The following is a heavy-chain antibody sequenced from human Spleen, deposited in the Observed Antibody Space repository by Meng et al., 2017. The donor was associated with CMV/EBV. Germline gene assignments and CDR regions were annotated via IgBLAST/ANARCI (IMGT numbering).Heavy chain of an antibody. CDR2: IRSRGGGT. Sequence: GGSLRLSCAASGFTFSSYAMGWVRQAPGKGLEWVSGIRSRGGGTYYVDSVKGRFIISRDNARNSLYLQVNGLRGEDTAVYYCARIGYSSSSIDYWGQGTLVTVSS. J-gene: IGHJ4*02. CDR3: ARIGYSSSSIDY. CDR1: GFTFSSYA. D-gene: IGHD6-6*01. V-gene: IGHV3-23*01.